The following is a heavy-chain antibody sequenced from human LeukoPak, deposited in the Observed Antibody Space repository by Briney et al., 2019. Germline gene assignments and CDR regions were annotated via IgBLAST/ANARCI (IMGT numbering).Heavy chain of an antibody. CDR3: VRDYYDSSGYYYSGY. CDR1: GFTFSSYW. V-gene: IGHV3-7*01. J-gene: IGHJ4*02. CDR2: IKQDGSEK. Sequence: GGSLRLSCAASGFTFSSYWMSWVRQAPGKGLEWVANIKQDGSEKYNVDSVKGRFTISRDNAKNSLYLQMNSLRAEDTAVYYCVRDYYDSSGYYYSGYWGQGTLVTVSS. D-gene: IGHD3-22*01.